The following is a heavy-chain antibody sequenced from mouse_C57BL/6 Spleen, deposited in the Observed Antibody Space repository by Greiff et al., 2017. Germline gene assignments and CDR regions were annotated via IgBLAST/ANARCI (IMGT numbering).Heavy chain of an antibody. D-gene: IGHD2-5*01. CDR3: TRRYYSNYWAIDY. Sequence: VQLQQSGTVLARPGASVKMSCKTSGYTFTSYWMHWVKQRPGQGLEWIGAIYPGNSDTSYNQKFKGKAKLTAVTSASTAYMELSSLTNEDSAVYYCTRRYYSNYWAIDYWGQGTSVTVSS. CDR1: GYTFTSYW. J-gene: IGHJ4*01. CDR2: IYPGNSDT. V-gene: IGHV1-5*01.